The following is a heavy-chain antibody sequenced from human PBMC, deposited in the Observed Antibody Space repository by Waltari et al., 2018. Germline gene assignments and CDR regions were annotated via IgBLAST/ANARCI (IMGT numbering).Heavy chain of an antibody. D-gene: IGHD3-10*01. CDR2: ISSSGSTI. V-gene: IGHV3-48*03. CDR3: ARSGVLGVSDY. CDR1: GFTFSSYE. Sequence: EVQLVESGGGLVQPGGSLRLSCAASGFTFSSYEMNWVRQAPGKGLEWVSYISSSGSTIYYAAAVKGRFTISRDNAKNSLYLQMNSLRAEDTAVYYCARSGVLGVSDYWGQGTLVTVSS. J-gene: IGHJ4*02.